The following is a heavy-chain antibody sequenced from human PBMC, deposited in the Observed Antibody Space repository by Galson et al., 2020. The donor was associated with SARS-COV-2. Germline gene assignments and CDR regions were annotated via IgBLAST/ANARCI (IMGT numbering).Heavy chain of an antibody. CDR2: MSYDESNN. D-gene: IGHD1-7*01. Sequence: GGSLRLSCAASRFTFSNYGMHWVRQAPGKGLEWVADMSYDESNNNYEDSVRGRLPISSNNSEEMLFLQMDSLRPEDPAVDYCAKRGEAGRTGTFDAVDLGSQGTVVTVSS. CDR1: RFTFSNYG. J-gene: IGHJ3*01. CDR3: AKRGEAGRTGTFDAVDL. V-gene: IGHV3-30*18.